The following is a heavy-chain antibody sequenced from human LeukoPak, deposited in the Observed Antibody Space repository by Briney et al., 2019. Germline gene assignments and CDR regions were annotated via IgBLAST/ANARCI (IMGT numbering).Heavy chain of an antibody. CDR2: ISYDGSNK. Sequence: GGSLRLSCAASGFTFSSYGMHWVRQAPGKGLEWVAVISYDGSNKYYADSVKGRYTISRDNSKNTLYLQMNSLRAEDTAVYYCAKTEYYYDSSGYYPDYWGQGTLVTVSS. V-gene: IGHV3-30*18. CDR1: GFTFSSYG. J-gene: IGHJ4*02. D-gene: IGHD3-22*01. CDR3: AKTEYYYDSSGYYPDY.